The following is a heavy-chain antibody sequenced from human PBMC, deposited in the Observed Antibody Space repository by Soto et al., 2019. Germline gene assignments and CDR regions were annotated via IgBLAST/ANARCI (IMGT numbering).Heavy chain of an antibody. CDR3: ARGGTTIDY. V-gene: IGHV1-18*03. CDR1: GYTFTNFG. Sequence: QVHLVQSGAEVKKPGASVKVSCTASGYTFTNFGISWVRQAPGQGLEWMGWISAYNGNTNYAQKCQGRVTMTTDTPTSTAYMELRSPRADDMAVYYCARGGTTIDYWGQGTLVSVSS. J-gene: IGHJ4*02. D-gene: IGHD4-17*01. CDR2: ISAYNGNT.